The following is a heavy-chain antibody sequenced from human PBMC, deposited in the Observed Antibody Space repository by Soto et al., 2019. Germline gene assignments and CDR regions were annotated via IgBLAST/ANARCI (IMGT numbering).Heavy chain of an antibody. CDR2: IYYSGST. Sequence: SETLSLTCTVSGGSISSSSYYWGWIRQPPGKGLEWIGSIYYSGSTYYNPSLKSRVTISVDTSKNQFSLKLSSVTAADTAVYYCARRQDCTNGVCPFDYWGQGTLVTVSS. CDR1: GGSISSSSYY. CDR3: ARRQDCTNGVCPFDY. V-gene: IGHV4-39*01. D-gene: IGHD2-8*01. J-gene: IGHJ4*02.